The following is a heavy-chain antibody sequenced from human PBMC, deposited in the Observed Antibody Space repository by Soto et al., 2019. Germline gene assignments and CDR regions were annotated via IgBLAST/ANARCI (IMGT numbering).Heavy chain of an antibody. D-gene: IGHD1-7*01. CDR1: GFTFSSYG. CDR3: ARCITGTVVCAFDI. V-gene: IGHV3-33*01. CDR2: IWYDGSNK. J-gene: IGHJ3*02. Sequence: QVQLVESGGGVVQPGRSLRLSCAASGFTFSSYGMHWVRQAPGKGLEWVAVIWYDGSNKYYADSVKGRFTISRDNSKNTLYLQMNSLRAEDTAVYYCARCITGTVVCAFDIWGQGTMVTVSS.